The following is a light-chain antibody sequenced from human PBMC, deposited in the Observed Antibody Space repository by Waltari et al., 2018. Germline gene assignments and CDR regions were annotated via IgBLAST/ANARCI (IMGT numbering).Light chain of an antibody. J-gene: IGLJ3*02. CDR3: QSYDSSLSGWV. V-gene: IGLV1-40*01. CDR2: GNS. CDR1: SSNTGAGYD. Sequence: QSVLTQPPSASGAPGQRVTISCTGSSSNTGAGYDVHWYQQLPGTAPKLLIYGNSNRPSGVPDRFSGSKSGTSASLAITGLQAEDEADYYCQSYDSSLSGWVFGGGTKLTVL.